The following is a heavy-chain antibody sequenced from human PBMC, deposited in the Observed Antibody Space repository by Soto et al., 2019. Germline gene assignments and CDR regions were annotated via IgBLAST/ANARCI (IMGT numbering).Heavy chain of an antibody. J-gene: IGHJ4*02. CDR1: GFTFDDYA. V-gene: IGHV3-9*01. CDR3: AKDRRHTAMVFDY. CDR2: ISWNSGSI. Sequence: EVQLVESGGGLVQPGRSLRLSCAASGFTFDDYAMHWVRQAPGKGLEWVSGISWNSGSIGYADSVKGRFTISRDNAKNSLYLQMNSLRAEDTALYYCAKDRRHTAMVFDYWDQGTLVTVSS. D-gene: IGHD5-18*01.